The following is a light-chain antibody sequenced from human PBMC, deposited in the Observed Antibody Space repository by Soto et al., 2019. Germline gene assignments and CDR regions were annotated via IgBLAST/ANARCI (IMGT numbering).Light chain of an antibody. CDR2: DAS. CDR1: QSVSSY. J-gene: IGKJ2*01. Sequence: EIVLTQSPATQSLSPGERATLSCRASQSVSSYLAWYQQKPGQAPRLLIYDASNRATGIPARFSGSGSGTDFTLTISSLEPEDFAVYYCQQRSNWPPTFGQGTKLELK. V-gene: IGKV3-11*01. CDR3: QQRSNWPPT.